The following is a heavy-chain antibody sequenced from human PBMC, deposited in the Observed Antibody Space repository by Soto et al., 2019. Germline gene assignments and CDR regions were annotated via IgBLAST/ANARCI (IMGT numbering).Heavy chain of an antibody. CDR1: GFTFSSYS. V-gene: IGHV3-21*01. CDR3: AGGVYSCDSRERDY. J-gene: IGHJ4*02. D-gene: IGHD3-22*01. Sequence: EVQLVESGGGLVKPGGSLRLSCAASGFTFSSYSMHWVRQAPGKGLEWVASISSSSSYIYYADSVKGRFTISRDNAKNSLYLQMNSRRAEETAVDYCAGGVYSCDSRERDYWGQGTLVTVSS. CDR2: ISSSSSYI.